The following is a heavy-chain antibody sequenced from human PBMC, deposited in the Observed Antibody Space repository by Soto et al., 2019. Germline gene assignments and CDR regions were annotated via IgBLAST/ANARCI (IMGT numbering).Heavy chain of an antibody. CDR3: AKARCTGNSCYVPDY. J-gene: IGHJ4*01. CDR1: GFTFNSYT. CDR2: ISGSGSSP. Sequence: EVHLLQSGGGLVQPGGSLRLSCAASGFTFNSYTMAWVRQAPGKGLEWVSSISGSGSSPSYADSVQGRFIIYRDNSRTTLALQMNSLRAEDTATYYCAKARCTGNSCYVPDYWGHGSLVTVSS. D-gene: IGHD2-8*02. V-gene: IGHV3-23*01.